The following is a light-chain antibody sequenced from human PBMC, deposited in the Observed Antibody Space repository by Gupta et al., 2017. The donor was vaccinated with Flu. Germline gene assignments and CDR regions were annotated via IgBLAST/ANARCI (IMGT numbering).Light chain of an antibody. J-gene: IGKJ4*01. CDR1: QSLLYSDDGNTY. Sequence: DIVMTQTPLSLAVTPGERATITCKSSQSLLYSDDGNTYLDWYLQKPGQSPKLLIQSLSDRASGVPDRFSGSGSGTDFTLTISRLEAEDVGVYYCMQCLEFPLTFGGGTKVEIK. CDR2: SLS. V-gene: IGKV2-40*01. CDR3: MQCLEFPLT.